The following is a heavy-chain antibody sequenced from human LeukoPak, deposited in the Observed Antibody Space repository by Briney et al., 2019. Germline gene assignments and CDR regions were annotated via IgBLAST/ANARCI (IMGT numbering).Heavy chain of an antibody. CDR2: INHSGST. CDR3: ATLTGYSSESWFDP. CDR1: GGSFSGYY. Sequence: PETLSLTCAVYGGSFSGYYWSWIRQPPGKGLEWIGEINHSGSTNYNPSLKSRVTISVDTSKNQFSLKLSSVTAADTAVYYCATLTGYSSESWFDPWGQGILVTVSS. D-gene: IGHD3-9*01. J-gene: IGHJ5*02. V-gene: IGHV4-34*01.